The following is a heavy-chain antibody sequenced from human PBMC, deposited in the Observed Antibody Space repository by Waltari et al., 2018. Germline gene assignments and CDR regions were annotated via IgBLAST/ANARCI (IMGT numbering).Heavy chain of an antibody. CDR2: ILYTGNV. D-gene: IGHD2-2*02. Sequence: QLQLQESGPGLVKPSETLSLTCNVSNGSISTNPYYWAWIRQPPGKGLEWIGSILYTGNVYYNPSLQSRVTMSVDTSRNQFSLKLRSVTAADTAVYYCAGRPLYTVVWHGFDYWGRGALVTVSS. CDR1: NGSISTNPYY. CDR3: AGRPLYTVVWHGFDY. V-gene: IGHV4-39*07. J-gene: IGHJ4*02.